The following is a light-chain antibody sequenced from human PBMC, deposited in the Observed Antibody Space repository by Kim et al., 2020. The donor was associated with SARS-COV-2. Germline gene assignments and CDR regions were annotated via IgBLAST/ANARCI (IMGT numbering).Light chain of an antibody. V-gene: IGLV2-14*04. CDR2: DVS. J-gene: IGLJ2*01. CDR3: SSYTSSSTSRV. Sequence: QSLTMPCTGTSSDVGGYNYGSWYQQHPGKAPKLMIYDVSKRPSGVSNRFSGSKSGNTASLTISGLQAEDEADYYCSSYTSSSTSRVFGGGTQLTVL. CDR1: SSDVGGYNY.